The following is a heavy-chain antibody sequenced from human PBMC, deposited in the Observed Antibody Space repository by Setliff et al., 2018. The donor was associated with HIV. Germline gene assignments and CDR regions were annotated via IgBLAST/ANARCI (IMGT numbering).Heavy chain of an antibody. V-gene: IGHV4-39*01. CDR1: SGFTVISKS. D-gene: IGHD1-26*01. CDR3: ARTMGVTYFDY. Sequence: SETLSLRLSCVASGFTVISKSMSWVRQPPGKGLEWIGSIDYSGSTSYNPSLKSRVTVSVDTPENQFSLKLSSVTAADTAAYYCARTMGVTYFDYWGQGTLVTVSS. CDR2: IDYSGST. J-gene: IGHJ4*02.